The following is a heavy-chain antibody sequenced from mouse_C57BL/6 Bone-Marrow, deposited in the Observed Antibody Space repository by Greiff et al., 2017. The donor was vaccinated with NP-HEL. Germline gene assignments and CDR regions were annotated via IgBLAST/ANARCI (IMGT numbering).Heavy chain of an antibody. Sequence: VQVVESGAELARPGASVKLSCKASGYTFTSYGISWVKQRTGQGLEWIGEIYPRSGNTYYNEKFKGKATLTADKSSSTAYMELRSLTSEDSAVYFCARSLDYYGSSLFAYWGQGTLVTVSA. V-gene: IGHV1-81*01. J-gene: IGHJ3*01. D-gene: IGHD1-1*01. CDR2: IYPRSGNT. CDR1: GYTFTSYG. CDR3: ARSLDYYGSSLFAY.